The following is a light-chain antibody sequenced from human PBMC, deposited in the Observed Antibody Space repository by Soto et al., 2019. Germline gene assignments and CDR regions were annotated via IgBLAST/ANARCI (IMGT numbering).Light chain of an antibody. V-gene: IGKV1-12*01. Sequence: DIQMTQSPSSVSAFVVDRVTITCRASQGISSWLAWYQQKPGKAPKLLIYDASSLQSGVPSRFSGSGSGTDFILTIGSLQPEDSATYYSQQANNFPVTFGQGTRLEIK. CDR2: DAS. J-gene: IGKJ5*01. CDR1: QGISSW. CDR3: QQANNFPVT.